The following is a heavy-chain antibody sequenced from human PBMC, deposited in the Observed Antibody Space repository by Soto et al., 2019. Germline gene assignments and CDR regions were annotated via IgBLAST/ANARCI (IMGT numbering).Heavy chain of an antibody. CDR3: AAGGSSSSYYYYYYMDV. CDR1: GYTFTSYD. CDR2: MNPNSGNT. Sequence: ASVKVSCKASGYTFTSYDINWVRQATGQGLEWMGWMNPNSGNTGYAQKFQGRVTMTRNASISTAYMELSSLRSEDTAVYYCAAGGSSSSYYYYYYMDVWGKGTTVTVSS. D-gene: IGHD6-6*01. V-gene: IGHV1-8*01. J-gene: IGHJ6*03.